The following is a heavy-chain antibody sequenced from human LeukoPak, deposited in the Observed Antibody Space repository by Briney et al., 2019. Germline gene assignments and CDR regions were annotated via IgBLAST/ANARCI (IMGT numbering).Heavy chain of an antibody. CDR1: GFTSSGYW. CDR3: ARRQVPAARYYYYYGMDV. D-gene: IGHD2-2*01. V-gene: IGHV3-74*01. CDR2: INGDGSGK. J-gene: IGHJ6*04. Sequence: GGSLRLSCAASGFTSSGYWMHWVRQDPARGLVWVSYINGDGSGKSYEDSVKGRFTISRDNAKNSLYLQMNSLRAEDTAVYYCARRQVPAARYYYYYGMDVWGKGTTVTVSS.